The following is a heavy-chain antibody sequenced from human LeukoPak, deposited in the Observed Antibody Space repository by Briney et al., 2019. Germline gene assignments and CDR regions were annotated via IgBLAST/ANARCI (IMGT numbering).Heavy chain of an antibody. CDR1: GFTFSTYW. CDR3: ARVYYS. D-gene: IGHD3-10*01. CDR2: INSDGSST. Sequence: GGSLRLSCAASGFTFSTYWMHWVRQAPGKSLVWVSRINSDGSSTSYADSVKGRFTISRDNAKNTLYLQMDSLRAEDTAVYYCARVYYSWGQGTLVTVSS. V-gene: IGHV3-74*01. J-gene: IGHJ4*02.